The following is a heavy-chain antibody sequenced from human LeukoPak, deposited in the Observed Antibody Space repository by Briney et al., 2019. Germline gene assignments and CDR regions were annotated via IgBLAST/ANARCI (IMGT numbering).Heavy chain of an antibody. CDR2: IYSGGST. CDR1: GFTVSSNY. V-gene: IGHV3-53*01. CDR3: ARDRSRVRSSGWYAGFDY. D-gene: IGHD6-19*01. J-gene: IGHJ4*02. Sequence: GGSLRLSCAASGFTVSSNYMSWVRQAPGKGLEWVSVIYSGGSTYYADSVKGRFTISRDNSKNTLYLQMNSLRAEDTAVYYCARDRSRVRSSGWYAGFDYWGQGTLVTVSS.